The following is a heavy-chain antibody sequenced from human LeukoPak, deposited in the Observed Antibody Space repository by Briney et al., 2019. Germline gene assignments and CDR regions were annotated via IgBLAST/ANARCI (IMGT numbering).Heavy chain of an antibody. Sequence: PSETLSLTCTVSGGSISSSSYYWGWIRQPPGKGLEWIGSIYYSGSTYYNPSLKSRVTISVDTSKNQFSLKLSSVTAADTAVYYCARDPGRVEVVTAIHYFDYWGQGTLVTVSS. D-gene: IGHD2-21*02. CDR2: IYYSGST. V-gene: IGHV4-39*07. CDR3: ARDPGRVEVVTAIHYFDY. J-gene: IGHJ4*02. CDR1: GGSISSSSYY.